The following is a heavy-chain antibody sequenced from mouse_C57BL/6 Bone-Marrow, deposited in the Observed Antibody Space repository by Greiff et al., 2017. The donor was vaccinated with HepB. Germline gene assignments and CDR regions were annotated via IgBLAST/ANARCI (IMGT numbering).Heavy chain of an antibody. CDR2: IYPGSGST. J-gene: IGHJ4*01. D-gene: IGHD1-1*01. Sequence: QVQLQQPGAELVKPGASVKMSCKASGYTFTSYWITWVKQRPGQGLEWIGDIYPGSGSTNYNEKFKSKATLTVDTSSSTAYMQLSSLTSEDSAVYYSAVYYYGSSPSYAMDYWGQGTSVTVSS. CDR3: AVYYYGSSPSYAMDY. V-gene: IGHV1-55*01. CDR1: GYTFTSYW.